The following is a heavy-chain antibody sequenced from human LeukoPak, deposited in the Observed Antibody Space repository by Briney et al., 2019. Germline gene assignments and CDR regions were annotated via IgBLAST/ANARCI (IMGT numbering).Heavy chain of an antibody. CDR1: GYTFTGYY. CDR3: ARLGRGLRLGELNTDY. J-gene: IGHJ4*02. Sequence: ASVKVSCKASGYTFTGYYMHWVRQAPGQGLEWMGRINPNSGGTNYAQKFQGRVTMTWDTSISTAYMELSRLRSDDTAVYYCARLGRGLRLGELNTDYWGQGTLVTVSS. V-gene: IGHV1-2*06. D-gene: IGHD3-16*01. CDR2: INPNSGGT.